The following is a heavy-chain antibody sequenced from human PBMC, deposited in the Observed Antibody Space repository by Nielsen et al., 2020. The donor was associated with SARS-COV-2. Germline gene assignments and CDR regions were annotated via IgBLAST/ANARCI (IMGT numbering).Heavy chain of an antibody. J-gene: IGHJ6*03. CDR2: ISYDGSNK. Sequence: GGSLRLSCAASGFTFSSYAMHWVRQAPGKGLEWVAVISYDGSNKYYADSVKGRFTISRDNSKNTLYLQMNSLRAEDTAVYYCAKVASRWELVYYYYMDVWGKGTTVTVSS. D-gene: IGHD1-26*01. CDR3: AKVASRWELVYYYYMDV. CDR1: GFTFSSYA. V-gene: IGHV3-30-3*01.